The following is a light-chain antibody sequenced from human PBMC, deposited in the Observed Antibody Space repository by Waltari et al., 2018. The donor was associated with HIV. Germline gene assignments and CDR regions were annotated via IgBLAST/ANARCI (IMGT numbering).Light chain of an antibody. CDR3: QSYDSSLSGYV. Sequence: QSVLTQPPSVSGAPGQRVNISCPGSSSNIGAGYDVHWYQQLPGTDPKHLIAENSKRPSAVPDRFSCSKSGTSASLAITGLQAEDESDYYVQSYDSSLSGYVFGTGTKVTVL. J-gene: IGLJ1*01. V-gene: IGLV1-40*01. CDR2: ENS. CDR1: SSNIGAGYD.